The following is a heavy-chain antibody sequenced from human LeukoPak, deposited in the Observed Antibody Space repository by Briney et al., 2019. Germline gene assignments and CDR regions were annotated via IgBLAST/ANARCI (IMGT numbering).Heavy chain of an antibody. Sequence: ASETLSLTCAVYGGSFSGYYWSWIRQPPGKGLEWIGEINHSGSTNYNPSLKSRVTISVDTSKNQFSLKLSSVTAADTAVYYCARAGYGSGSYTFDYWGQGTLVTVSS. CDR1: GGSFSGYY. CDR3: ARAGYGSGSYTFDY. V-gene: IGHV4-34*01. CDR2: INHSGST. D-gene: IGHD3-10*01. J-gene: IGHJ4*02.